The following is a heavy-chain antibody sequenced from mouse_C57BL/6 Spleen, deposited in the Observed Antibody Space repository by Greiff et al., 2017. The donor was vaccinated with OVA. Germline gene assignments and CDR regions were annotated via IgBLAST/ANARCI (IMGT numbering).Heavy chain of an antibody. CDR2: IDPNSGGT. D-gene: IGHD2-4*01. CDR3: ARAPYDYDEKDVDY. J-gene: IGHJ2*01. V-gene: IGHV1-72*01. Sequence: QVQLQQPGAELVKPGASVKLSCKASGYTFTSYWMHWVKQRPGRGLEWIGRIDPNSGGTKYNEKFKSKATMPVDNPSSTASMQLSSLTSQDSAVYYCARAPYDYDEKDVDYWGQGTTLTVSS. CDR1: GYTFTSYW.